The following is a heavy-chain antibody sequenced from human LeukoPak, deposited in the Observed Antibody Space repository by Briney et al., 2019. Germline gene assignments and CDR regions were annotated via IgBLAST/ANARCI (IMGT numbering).Heavy chain of an antibody. Sequence: PSETLSLPCTVSGDSISSSSHYWGWIRQPPGKTLEWIGSLPHTGRSYSSAALKSRVNISMDMSKSQFSLKLNSVTAADSGVYYCVADMTASAAFDIWGRGTLVAVSS. J-gene: IGHJ3*02. CDR3: VADMTASAAFDI. D-gene: IGHD2-21*02. CDR1: GDSISSSSHY. CDR2: LPHTGRS. V-gene: IGHV4-39*01.